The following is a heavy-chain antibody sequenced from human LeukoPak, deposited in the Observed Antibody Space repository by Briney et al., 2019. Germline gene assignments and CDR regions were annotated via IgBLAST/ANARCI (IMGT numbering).Heavy chain of an antibody. CDR2: ISAYNGNT. V-gene: IGHV1-18*01. Sequence: ASVKVSCKASGYTFTNYAMNWVRQAPGQGLEWMGWISAYNGNTNYAQKLQGRVTMTTDTSTSTAYMELRSLRSDDTAVYYCARDRPQWLVRGADAFDIWGQGTMVTVSS. D-gene: IGHD6-19*01. CDR3: ARDRPQWLVRGADAFDI. J-gene: IGHJ3*02. CDR1: GYTFTNYA.